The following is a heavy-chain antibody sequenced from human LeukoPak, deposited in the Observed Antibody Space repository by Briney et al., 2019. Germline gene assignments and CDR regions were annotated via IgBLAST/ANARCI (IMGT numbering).Heavy chain of an antibody. V-gene: IGHV1-24*01. J-gene: IGHJ6*03. CDR1: GYTLTELS. D-gene: IGHD6-19*01. CDR2: FDPEDGET. CDR3: ARGGWSDDHYYYYMDV. Sequence: GASVKVSCKVSGYTLTELSMHWVRQAPGKGLEWMGGFDPEDGETIYAQKFQGRVTMTEDTSTDTAYMELSSLRSDDTAVYYCARGGWSDDHYYYYMDVWGKGTTVTVSS.